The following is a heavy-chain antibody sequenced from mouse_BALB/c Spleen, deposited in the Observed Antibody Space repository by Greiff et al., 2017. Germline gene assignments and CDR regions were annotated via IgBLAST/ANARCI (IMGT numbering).Heavy chain of an antibody. CDR2: ISDGGSYT. V-gene: IGHV5-4*02. CDR1: GFTFSDYY. CDR3: ARDYYGSSYIFDY. Sequence: VESGGGLVKPGGSLKLSCAASGFTFSDYYMYWVRQTPEKRLEWVATISDGGSYTYYPDSVKGRFTISRDNAKNNLYLQMSSLKSEDTAMYYCARDYYGSSYIFDYWGQGTTLTVSS. J-gene: IGHJ2*01. D-gene: IGHD1-1*01.